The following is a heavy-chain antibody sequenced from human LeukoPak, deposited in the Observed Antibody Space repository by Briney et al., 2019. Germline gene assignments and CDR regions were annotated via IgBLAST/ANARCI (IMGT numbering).Heavy chain of an antibody. CDR1: AFTFSSSW. Sequence: GGSLRLSCAASAFTFSSSWMGWVRQPPGKGLEWVANIKQDGTEKYYVDSVKGRFTISRDNAKGSLYLQMNSLRDDDTAVYYCARARGYGTKNYFFDYWGQGTLVTVSS. CDR3: ARARGYGTKNYFFDY. V-gene: IGHV3-7*03. D-gene: IGHD6-25*01. CDR2: IKQDGTEK. J-gene: IGHJ4*02.